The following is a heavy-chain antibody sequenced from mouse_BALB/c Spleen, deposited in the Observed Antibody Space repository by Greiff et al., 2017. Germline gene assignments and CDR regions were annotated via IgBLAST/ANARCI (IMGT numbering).Heavy chain of an antibody. D-gene: IGHD2-1*01. CDR2: IWGDGST. CDR3: ARGDGNYVVWFAY. V-gene: IGHV2-6-7*01. J-gene: IGHJ3*01. CDR1: GFSLTGYG. Sequence: VQLVESGPGLVAPSQSLSITCTVSGFSLTGYGVNWVRQPPGKGLEWLGMIWGDGSTDYNSALKSRLSISKDNSKSQVFLKMNSLQTDDTARYYCARGDGNYVVWFAYWGQGTLVTVSA.